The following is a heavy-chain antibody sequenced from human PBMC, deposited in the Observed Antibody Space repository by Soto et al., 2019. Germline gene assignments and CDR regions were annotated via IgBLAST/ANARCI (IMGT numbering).Heavy chain of an antibody. CDR1: GFTFSSYA. Sequence: PGGSLRLSCAASGFTFSSYAMLWVRQAPGKGLEWVAVISYDGSNKYYADSVKGRFTISRDNSKNTLYLQMNSLRAEDTAVYYCARDLITFGGEGYYYYGMDVWGQGTTVTVSS. CDR3: ARDLITFGGEGYYYYGMDV. D-gene: IGHD3-16*01. V-gene: IGHV3-30-3*01. CDR2: ISYDGSNK. J-gene: IGHJ6*02.